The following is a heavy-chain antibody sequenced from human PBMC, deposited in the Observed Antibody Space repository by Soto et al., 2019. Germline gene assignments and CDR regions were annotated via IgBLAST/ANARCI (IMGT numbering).Heavy chain of an antibody. D-gene: IGHD2-2*01. CDR3: AKDPAPTYYYYMDV. J-gene: IGHJ6*03. Sequence: EVQLLESGGGLVQPGGSLRLSCAASGFTFSSYAMSWVRQAPGKGLEWVSAISGSGGSTYYTDSVKGRFTISRDNSKNTLYLQMNSLRAEDTAVYYWAKDPAPTYYYYMDVWGKGSTVTVSS. CDR1: GFTFSSYA. CDR2: ISGSGGST. V-gene: IGHV3-23*01.